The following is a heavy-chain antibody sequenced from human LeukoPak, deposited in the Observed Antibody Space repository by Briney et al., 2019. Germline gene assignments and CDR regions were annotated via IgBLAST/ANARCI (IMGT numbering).Heavy chain of an antibody. CDR1: GGSISNYY. V-gene: IGHV4-59*01. J-gene: IGHJ5*02. CDR2: IYNSGRT. D-gene: IGHD3-10*01. CDR3: AREGSGSYYNWFDP. Sequence: KPSETLSLTCTVSGGSISNYYWNWLRQPPGKGLEWLGHIYNSGRTNYNPSLKSRVTISVATSRNQFSLKLSSVTAADTAVYYCAREGSGSYYNWFDPWGQGTLVTVSS.